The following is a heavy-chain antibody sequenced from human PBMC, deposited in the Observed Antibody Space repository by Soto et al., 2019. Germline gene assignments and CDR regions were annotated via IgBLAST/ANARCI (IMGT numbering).Heavy chain of an antibody. CDR1: GGSISSYY. Sequence: SETLSLTRTVSGGSISSYYWSWIRQPAGKGLEWIGRIYTSGSTNYNPSIKSRVTMSVDTSKNQFSLKLSSVTAADTAVYYCARACSSNSCYEVLDYWGEGTLVTVSS. CDR2: IYTSGST. V-gene: IGHV4-4*07. CDR3: ARACSSNSCYEVLDY. D-gene: IGHD2-2*01. J-gene: IGHJ4*01.